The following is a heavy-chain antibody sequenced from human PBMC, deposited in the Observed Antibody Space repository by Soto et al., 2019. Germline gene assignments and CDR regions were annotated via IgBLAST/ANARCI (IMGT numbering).Heavy chain of an antibody. J-gene: IGHJ4*01. CDR3: VARPVDPPTIADH. Sequence: PGRSLRLSCAASGFTFSRYAMGWVRQAPEKGLEWVSGIKSGADDTYYKDSVRGRFTISRDNSKNTLYLQMDNLRAEDTALYYCVARPVDPPTIADHWGLGTLVTVSS. D-gene: IGHD5-12*01. CDR2: IKSGADDT. CDR1: GFTFSRYA. V-gene: IGHV3-23*01.